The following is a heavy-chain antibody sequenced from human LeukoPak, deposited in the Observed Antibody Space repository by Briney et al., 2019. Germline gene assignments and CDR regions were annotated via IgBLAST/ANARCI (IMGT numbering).Heavy chain of an antibody. CDR1: GASVSGSNYY. CDR3: GRGNWNDVVGYYFDY. D-gene: IGHD1-1*01. Sequence: PSETLSLTCAVSGASVSGSNYYWGWLRQPPGKGLEWIGNTYSSGSTYYNASLQSRVTISIDTYKNQFSLRLSSVTAAATAVYYWGRGNWNDVVGYYFDYWGQGTLVTVSS. V-gene: IGHV4-39*07. CDR2: TYSSGST. J-gene: IGHJ4*02.